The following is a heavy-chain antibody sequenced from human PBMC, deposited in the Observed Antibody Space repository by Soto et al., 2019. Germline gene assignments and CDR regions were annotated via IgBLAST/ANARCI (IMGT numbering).Heavy chain of an antibody. J-gene: IGHJ4*02. CDR2: INPNSGGT. Sequence: ASVKVSCKASGYTFTGYYMHWVRQAPGQGLEWMGWINPNSGGTNYAQKLQGWVTMTRDTSISTAYMELSRLRSDDTAVYYCAKRYSSSFSAVDYWGQGTLVTVSS. D-gene: IGHD6-6*01. CDR1: GYTFTGYY. V-gene: IGHV1-2*04. CDR3: AKRYSSSFSAVDY.